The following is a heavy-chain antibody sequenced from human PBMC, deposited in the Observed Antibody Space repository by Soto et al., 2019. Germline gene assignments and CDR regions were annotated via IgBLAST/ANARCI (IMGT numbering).Heavy chain of an antibody. Sequence: PGGSLRLSCAASGFTFSDYYMSWIRQAPGKGLEWVSYISSSSSYTNYADSVKGRFTISRDNAKNSLYLQMNSLRAEDTAVYYCARTTGLVGAPGDYWGQGTLVTVSS. J-gene: IGHJ4*02. V-gene: IGHV3-11*06. CDR2: ISSSSSYT. D-gene: IGHD1-26*01. CDR3: ARTTGLVGAPGDY. CDR1: GFTFSDYY.